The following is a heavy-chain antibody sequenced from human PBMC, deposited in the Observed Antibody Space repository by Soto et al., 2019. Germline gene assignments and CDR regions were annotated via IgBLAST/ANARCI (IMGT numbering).Heavy chain of an antibody. J-gene: IGHJ4*02. CDR1: SDSISSYY. CDR3: ATAVGDTHYYLDY. V-gene: IGHV4-59*08. D-gene: IGHD6-19*01. Sequence: QVPLQESGPGLVRPSETLSLTCTVSSDSISSYYWIWIRQSPGKGLEWIGYTYYSGNNNYNPSLKRAVTISGDTTKNQFSATLSCFTAADTDVYYGATAVGDTHYYLDYWSQGTLVTVSS. CDR2: TYYSGNN.